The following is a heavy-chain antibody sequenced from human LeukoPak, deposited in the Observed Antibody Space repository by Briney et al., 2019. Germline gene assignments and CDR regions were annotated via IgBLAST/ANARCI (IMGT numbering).Heavy chain of an antibody. CDR1: GFTFGDYD. CDR3: AKGHFGAGHY. D-gene: IGHD3-3*01. J-gene: IGHJ4*02. CDR2: ITGDGGAT. V-gene: IGHV3-43*02. Sequence: GRSLRLSCAASGFTFGDYDMHWFRQPPGRGLQWVSLITGDGGATSYAGSVEGRFTISRDNSKNSLYLHMNSLTTEDTALYYCAKGHFGAGHYWGQGTLVTVSS.